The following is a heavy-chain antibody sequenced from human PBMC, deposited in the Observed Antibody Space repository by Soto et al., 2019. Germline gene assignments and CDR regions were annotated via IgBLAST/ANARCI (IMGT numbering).Heavy chain of an antibody. J-gene: IGHJ4*02. CDR2: INSDGSST. D-gene: IGHD1-1*01. V-gene: IGHV3-74*01. Sequence: HPGGSLRLSCAASGFTFSSYWMHWVRQAPGKGLVWVSRINSDGSSTSYADSVKGRFTISRDDAKNTLYLQVNSLRAEDTAVYYCAKGRYNYYFDYWGQGTLVTVSS. CDR3: AKGRYNYYFDY. CDR1: GFTFSSYW.